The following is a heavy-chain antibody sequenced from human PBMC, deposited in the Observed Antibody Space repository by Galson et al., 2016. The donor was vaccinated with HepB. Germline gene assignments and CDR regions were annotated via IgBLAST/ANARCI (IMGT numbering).Heavy chain of an antibody. CDR2: IKQDGSET. J-gene: IGHJ4*02. CDR3: ARVLSSGWDLDQ. D-gene: IGHD6-19*01. CDR1: GFKFSNYW. Sequence: SLRLSCAASGFKFSNYWMTWVRQAPGEGLEWVANIKQDGSETFSVDSVKGRFTASRDNAKNTLYLQMNSLRDEDTAVYYCARVLSSGWDLDQWGQGTLVTVSS. V-gene: IGHV3-7*03.